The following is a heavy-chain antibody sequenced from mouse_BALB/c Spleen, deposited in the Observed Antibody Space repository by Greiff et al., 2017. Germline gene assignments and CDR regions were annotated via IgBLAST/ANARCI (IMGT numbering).Heavy chain of an antibody. J-gene: IGHJ4*01. D-gene: IGHD2-14*01. CDR3: AREGYYRYHYYAMDY. Sequence: EVKLMESGGGLVQPGGSLKLSCAASGFTFSSYGMSWVRQTPDKRLELVATINSNGGSTYYPDSVKGRFTISRDNAKNTLYLQMSSLKSEDTAMYYCAREGYYRYHYYAMDYWGQGTSVTVSS. CDR2: INSNGGST. CDR1: GFTFSSYG. V-gene: IGHV5-6-3*01.